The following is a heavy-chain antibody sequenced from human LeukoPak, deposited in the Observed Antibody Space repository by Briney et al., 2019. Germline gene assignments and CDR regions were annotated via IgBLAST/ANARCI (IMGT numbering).Heavy chain of an antibody. V-gene: IGHV3-48*01. CDR2: ISSSSSTI. Sequence: GGSLRLSCAASGFTFSSYSMNWVRQAPGKGLEWVSYISSSSSTIYYADSVKGRFTISRDNAKNSLYLQMNSLRAEDTAIYYCARETPDSSGWDWGQGTLVTVSS. J-gene: IGHJ4*02. CDR3: ARETPDSSGWD. D-gene: IGHD6-19*01. CDR1: GFTFSSYS.